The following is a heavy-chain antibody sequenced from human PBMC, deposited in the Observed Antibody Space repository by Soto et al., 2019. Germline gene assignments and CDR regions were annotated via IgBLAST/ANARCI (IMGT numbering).Heavy chain of an antibody. V-gene: IGHV3-30*18. CDR3: AKDTGLAAADY. CDR1: GFTFSSYG. D-gene: IGHD6-13*01. J-gene: IGHJ4*02. CDR2: ISYDGSNK. Sequence: GSLRLSCAASGFTFSSYGMHWVRQAPGKGLEWVAVISYDGSNKYYADSVKGRFTISRDNSKNTLYLQMNSLRAEDTAVYYCAKDTGLAAADYWRQRTLVTVSS.